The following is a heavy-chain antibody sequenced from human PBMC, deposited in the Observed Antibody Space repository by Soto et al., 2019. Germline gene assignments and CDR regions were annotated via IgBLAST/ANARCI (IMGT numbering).Heavy chain of an antibody. V-gene: IGHV1-2*02. J-gene: IGHJ5*01. Sequence: ASVKVSCKASGYIFTDYYIHWVRQAPGQGLEWMGWINPDSGDTSYAQKFQGGVTMTRDTSTNTVYMELTTLRPDDTAVYFCARSSWRIFGVVIGWFDSWGQGTLVTVSS. CDR3: ARSSWRIFGVVIGWFDS. CDR2: INPDSGDT. CDR1: GYIFTDYY. D-gene: IGHD3-3*01.